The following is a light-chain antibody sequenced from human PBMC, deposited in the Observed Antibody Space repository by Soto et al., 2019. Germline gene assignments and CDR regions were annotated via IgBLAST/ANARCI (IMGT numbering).Light chain of an antibody. CDR1: SSDVGGYNY. Sequence: QSALTQPPSASGSPGQSVNISCTGTSSDVGGYNYVSWYQHHPGKVPKLIIYEVTKRPSGVPDRFSGSKSGNTASLTVSGLQAEDEAEYYCSSYTSNYIVVLGGGTKLTVL. CDR3: SSYTSNYIVV. J-gene: IGLJ2*01. V-gene: IGLV2-8*01. CDR2: EVT.